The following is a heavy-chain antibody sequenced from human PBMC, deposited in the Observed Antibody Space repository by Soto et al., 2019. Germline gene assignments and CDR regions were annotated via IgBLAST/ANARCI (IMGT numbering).Heavy chain of an antibody. V-gene: IGHV3-33*01. Sequence: GGSLRLSCAASGFTFSTYGMHWVRQAPGKGLEWMAVIWSNGINKYYADSVRGRFTISRDNSKNTLYLQMNSLRAEDTALYYCVRERAPFDAFDIWGQGTMVTVSS. J-gene: IGHJ3*02. CDR1: GFTFSTYG. CDR3: VRERAPFDAFDI. CDR2: IWSNGINK.